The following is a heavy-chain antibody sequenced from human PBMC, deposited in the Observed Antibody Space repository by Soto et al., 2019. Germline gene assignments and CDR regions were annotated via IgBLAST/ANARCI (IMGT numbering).Heavy chain of an antibody. V-gene: IGHV4-31*03. CDR2: IYYSGST. D-gene: IGHD2-2*01. J-gene: IGHJ3*02. Sequence: QVQLQESGPGLVKPSQTLSLTCTVSGGSISSGGYYWSWIRQHPGEGPEWIGYIYYSGSTYYNPSLKSRVTISVDTSKNQFSLQLSSVAAADTAVYYCASYQQSYAFDIWGQGTMVTVSS. CDR1: GGSISSGGYY. CDR3: ASYQQSYAFDI.